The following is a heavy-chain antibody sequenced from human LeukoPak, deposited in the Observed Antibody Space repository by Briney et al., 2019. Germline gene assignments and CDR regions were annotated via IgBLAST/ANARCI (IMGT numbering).Heavy chain of an antibody. CDR1: GGSISSYY. V-gene: IGHV4-4*07. CDR2: IYTSGST. Sequence: PSETLSLTCTVSGGSISSYYWSWIRQPAGKGLEWIGRIYTSGSTNYNPSLKSRAIMSVDTSKNQFSPKLSSVTAADTAVYYCARDREAVANWGYDWFDPWGQGTLVTVSS. CDR3: ARDREAVANWGYDWFDP. D-gene: IGHD7-27*01. J-gene: IGHJ5*02.